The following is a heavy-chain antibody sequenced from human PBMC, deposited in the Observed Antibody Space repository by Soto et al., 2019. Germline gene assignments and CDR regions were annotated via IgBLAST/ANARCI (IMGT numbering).Heavy chain of an antibody. J-gene: IGHJ3*02. Sequence: GGSLRLSCAASGFTFSNAWMSWVRQAPGKGLEWVGRIKSKIDGGTTDYAAPVKGRFTISRDDSKNTLYLQMNSLKTEDTAVYYCTTQLLWFGAQKDDAFDIWGQGTMVTVSS. CDR2: IKSKIDGGTT. CDR3: TTQLLWFGAQKDDAFDI. CDR1: GFTFSNAW. V-gene: IGHV3-15*01. D-gene: IGHD3-10*01.